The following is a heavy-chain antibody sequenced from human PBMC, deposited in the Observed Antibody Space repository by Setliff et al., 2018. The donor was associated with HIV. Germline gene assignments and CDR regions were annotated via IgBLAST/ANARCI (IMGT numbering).Heavy chain of an antibody. V-gene: IGHV3-15*07. D-gene: IGHD3-3*01. CDR1: GFTFSSAW. CDR3: ARDATYYNFWSGSYDAFDV. Sequence: GGSLRLSCAASGFTFSSAWLNWVRQAPGKGLEWVGRVKSKAAGGTTDYAAPVKGRFTISRDNYKKMLYLQMNSLRAEDTAVYYCARDATYYNFWSGSYDAFDVWGPGTMVTVSS. CDR2: VKSKAAGGTT. J-gene: IGHJ3*01.